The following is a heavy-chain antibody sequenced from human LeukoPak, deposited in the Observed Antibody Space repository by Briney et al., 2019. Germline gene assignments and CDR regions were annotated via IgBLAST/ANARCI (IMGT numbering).Heavy chain of an antibody. V-gene: IGHV4-59*01. CDR3: AREGSGWYYFDY. D-gene: IGHD6-19*01. CDR2: IYNRGST. CDR1: GGSISSYY. Sequence: PSETLSLTCTVSGGSISSYYWSWIRQPPGKGLEWIGYIYNRGSTNYNPSLKSRVTISVDTSNNQFSLKPSSVTAADTAVYYCAREGSGWYYFDYWGQGTLVTVSS. J-gene: IGHJ4*02.